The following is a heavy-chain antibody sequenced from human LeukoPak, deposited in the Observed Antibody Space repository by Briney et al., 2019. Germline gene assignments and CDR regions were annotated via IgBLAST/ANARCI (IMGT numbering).Heavy chain of an antibody. Sequence: GGSLRLSCAASGFTFSSYAMNWVRQAPGKGLEWVSISGSGGDTYYADSVKGRFTISRDNSKNTLYLQMNSLRAEDTAVYYCAKARGATYGAYYFDYWGQGTLVTVSS. D-gene: IGHD4/OR15-4a*01. CDR1: GFTFSSYA. CDR2: SGSGGDT. J-gene: IGHJ4*02. CDR3: AKARGATYGAYYFDY. V-gene: IGHV3-23*01.